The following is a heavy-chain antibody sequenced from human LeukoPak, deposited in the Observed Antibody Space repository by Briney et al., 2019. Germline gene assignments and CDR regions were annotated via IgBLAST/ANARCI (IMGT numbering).Heavy chain of an antibody. CDR3: ARVNYDYVWGSSPHYYGMDV. V-gene: IGHV4-34*01. Sequence: ASETLSLTCAVYGGSFSGYYWSWIRQPPGKGLEWIGEINHSGSTNYNPSLKSRVTISVDTSKNQFSLKLSSVTAADTAVYYCARVNYDYVWGSSPHYYGMDVWGQGTTVTVSS. J-gene: IGHJ6*02. D-gene: IGHD3-16*01. CDR1: GGSFSGYY. CDR2: INHSGST.